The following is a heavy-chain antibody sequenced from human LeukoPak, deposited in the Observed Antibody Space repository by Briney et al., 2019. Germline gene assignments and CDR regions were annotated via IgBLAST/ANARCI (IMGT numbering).Heavy chain of an antibody. D-gene: IGHD6-6*01. J-gene: IGHJ3*02. CDR1: GFTVSSNY. Sequence: GSLRLSFAASGFTVSSNYMSWVRQAPGKGLEWVSIIYSSGSTYYADSVKGRFAISRDNSKNTLYLQMSSLRAEDTAVYYCARDYSSSSGAFNIWGQGTMVTVS. CDR2: IYSSGST. V-gene: IGHV3-66*01. CDR3: ARDYSSSSGAFNI.